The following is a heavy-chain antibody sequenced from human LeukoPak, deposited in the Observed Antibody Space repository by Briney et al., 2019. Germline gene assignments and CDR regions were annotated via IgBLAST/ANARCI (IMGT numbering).Heavy chain of an antibody. CDR1: GFTFSSYA. D-gene: IGHD5-24*01. J-gene: IGHJ4*02. CDR2: ISYDGSNK. CDR3: ARAGPQWLQFSIYFDY. Sequence: GGSLRLSCAASGFTFSSYAMHWVRQAPGKGLEWVAVISYDGSNKYYADSVKGRFTISRDNSKNTLYLQMNSLRAEDTAVYYCARAGPQWLQFSIYFDYWGQGTLVTVSS. V-gene: IGHV3-30-3*01.